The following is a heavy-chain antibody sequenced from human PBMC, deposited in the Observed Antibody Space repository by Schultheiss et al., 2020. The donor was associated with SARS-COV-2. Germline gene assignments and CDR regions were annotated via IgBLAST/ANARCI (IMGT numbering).Heavy chain of an antibody. Sequence: GGSLRLSCAASGLTFSTYAMHWVRQAPGKGLEWVSIISYDGSDKYYAESVKGRFTISRDNSKNTLYLQMNSLRAEDTAVYYCARGVGCSSTSCYVSGWFDPWGQGTLVTVSS. CDR3: ARGVGCSSTSCYVSGWFDP. D-gene: IGHD2-2*01. J-gene: IGHJ5*02. CDR2: ISYDGSDK. CDR1: GLTFSTYA. V-gene: IGHV3-30*04.